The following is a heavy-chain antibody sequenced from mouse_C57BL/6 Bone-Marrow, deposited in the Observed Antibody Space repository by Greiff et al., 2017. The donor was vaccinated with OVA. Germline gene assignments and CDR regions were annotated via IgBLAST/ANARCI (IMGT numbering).Heavy chain of an antibody. J-gene: IGHJ4*01. CDR3: ASPNWDVGAMDY. Sequence: EVKVEESGGGLVQPGGSLKLSCAASGFTFSDYYMYWVRQTPEKRLEWVAYISNGGGSTYYPDTVKGRFTISRDNAKNTLYLQMSRLKSEDTAMYYCASPNWDVGAMDYWGQGTSVTVSS. V-gene: IGHV5-12*01. CDR1: GFTFSDYY. D-gene: IGHD4-1*02. CDR2: ISNGGGST.